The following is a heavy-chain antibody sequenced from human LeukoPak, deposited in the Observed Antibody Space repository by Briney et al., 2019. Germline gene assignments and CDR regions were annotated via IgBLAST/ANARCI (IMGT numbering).Heavy chain of an antibody. CDR2: INAGNGNT. D-gene: IGHD3-10*01. J-gene: IGHJ5*02. CDR3: ARAAVLLWFGELNNWFDP. V-gene: IGHV1-3*01. CDR1: GYTFTSYA. Sequence: ASVKVSCKASGYTFTSYAMHRVRQAPGQRLEWMGWINAGNGNTKYSQKFQGRVTITRDTSASTAYMELSSLRSEDTAVYYCARAAVLLWFGELNNWFDPWGQGTLVTVSS.